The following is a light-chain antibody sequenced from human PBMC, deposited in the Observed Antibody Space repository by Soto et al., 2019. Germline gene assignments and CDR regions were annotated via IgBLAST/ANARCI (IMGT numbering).Light chain of an antibody. V-gene: IGKV1-5*01. CDR3: QQYNSYPYT. Sequence: DIPMTQSPSTLSASVGDRVTITCRASQSLSSWLAWYQQKPGKAPKLLIYDASSWESGVPSRFSGSGSGTEFTLTISSLQPDDFATYYCQQYNSYPYTFGQGTKLEIK. CDR2: DAS. J-gene: IGKJ2*01. CDR1: QSLSSW.